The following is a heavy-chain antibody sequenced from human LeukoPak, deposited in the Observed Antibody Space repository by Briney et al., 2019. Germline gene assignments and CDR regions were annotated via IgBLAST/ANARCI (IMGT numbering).Heavy chain of an antibody. J-gene: IGHJ4*02. CDR3: ARDLGRREGIPYSSSSYGIDY. CDR1: GFTFSSYW. Sequence: GGSLRLSCAASGFTFSSYWMHWVRQAPGKGLVWVSRINSDGSSTSYADSVKGRFTISRDNAKNTLYLQMNSLRAEDTAVYYCARDLGRREGIPYSSSSYGIDYWGQGTLVTVSS. CDR2: INSDGSST. V-gene: IGHV3-74*01. D-gene: IGHD6-6*01.